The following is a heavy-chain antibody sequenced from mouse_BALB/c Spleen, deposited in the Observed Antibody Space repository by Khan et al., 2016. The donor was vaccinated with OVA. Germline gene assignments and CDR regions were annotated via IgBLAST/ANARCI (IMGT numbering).Heavy chain of an antibody. CDR3: ARSGWSYAMDY. J-gene: IGHJ4*01. Sequence: VHVKQSGPELVKPGASVKISCKASGYSFTGYYMHWVKQSHGKSLEWIGRINPYNGATSFNQNFKDKASLTVDKSSSTAYMQLRSLTSEDSAVYYCARSGWSYAMDYWGQGTSVTVSS. CDR2: INPYNGAT. D-gene: IGHD1-1*02. CDR1: GYSFTGYY. V-gene: IGHV1-31*01.